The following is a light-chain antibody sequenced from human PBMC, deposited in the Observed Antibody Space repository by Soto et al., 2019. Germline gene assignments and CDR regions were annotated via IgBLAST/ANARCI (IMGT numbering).Light chain of an antibody. CDR3: QVWDSTTAVL. CDR1: NIGSKS. CDR2: RDY. Sequence: SYVLTQPLSVSVALGQTARITCGGSNIGSKSVHWYQKRPGQAPVVVMYRDYHRPSEIPERFSGSNSGNTATLTISRAQAGDEADYYCQVWDSTTAVLFGGGTKLTVL. J-gene: IGLJ2*01. V-gene: IGLV3-9*01.